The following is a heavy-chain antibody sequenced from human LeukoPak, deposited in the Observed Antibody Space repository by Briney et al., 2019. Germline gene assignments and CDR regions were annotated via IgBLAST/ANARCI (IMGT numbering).Heavy chain of an antibody. CDR3: ARQTTDYYYYGMDV. CDR1: GGTFISYA. J-gene: IGHJ6*02. Sequence: ASVKVSCKASGGTFISYAISWVRQAPGQGLEWMGGIIPIFGTANYAQKFQGRVTITADESTSTAYMELSSLRSEDTAVYYCARQTTDYYYYGMDVWGQGTTVTVSS. D-gene: IGHD4-11*01. CDR2: IIPIFGTA. V-gene: IGHV1-69*13.